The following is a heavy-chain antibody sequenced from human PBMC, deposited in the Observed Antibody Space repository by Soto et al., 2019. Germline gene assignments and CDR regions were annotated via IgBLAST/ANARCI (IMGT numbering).Heavy chain of an antibody. J-gene: IGHJ5*02. Sequence: VKVSCKASGYTFTSYGISWVRQAPGQGLEWMGWISAYNGNTNYAQELQGRVTITADESTSTAYMELSGLRSEDTAVYYCARDFSSGWPWGQGTLVTVSS. D-gene: IGHD6-19*01. CDR1: GYTFTSYG. CDR2: ISAYNGNT. V-gene: IGHV1-18*01. CDR3: ARDFSSGWP.